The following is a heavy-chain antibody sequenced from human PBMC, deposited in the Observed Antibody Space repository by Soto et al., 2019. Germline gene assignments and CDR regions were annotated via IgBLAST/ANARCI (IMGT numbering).Heavy chain of an antibody. CDR3: ARCNGVIAAAGRDAFDI. D-gene: IGHD6-13*01. Sequence: GASVKVSCKASGYTFTGYYMHWVRQAPGQGLEWMGWINPNSGGTNYAQKFQGWVTMTRDTSISTAYMELSRLRSDDTAVYYCARCNGVIAAAGRDAFDIWGQGTMVTVS. V-gene: IGHV1-2*04. J-gene: IGHJ3*02. CDR1: GYTFTGYY. CDR2: INPNSGGT.